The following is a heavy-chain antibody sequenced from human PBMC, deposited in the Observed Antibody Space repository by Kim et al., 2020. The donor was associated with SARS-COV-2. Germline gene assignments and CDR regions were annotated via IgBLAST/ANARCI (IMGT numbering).Heavy chain of an antibody. CDR2: ISYDGSNK. D-gene: IGHD3-10*01. CDR3: AKDRGLLGMDV. CDR1: GFTFSSYG. Sequence: GGSLRLSCAASGFTFSSYGMHWVRQAPGKGLEWVAVISYDGSNKYYADSVKGRFTISRDNSKNTLYLQMNSLRAEDTAVYYCAKDRGLLGMDVWGQGTTVTVSS. V-gene: IGHV3-30*18. J-gene: IGHJ6*02.